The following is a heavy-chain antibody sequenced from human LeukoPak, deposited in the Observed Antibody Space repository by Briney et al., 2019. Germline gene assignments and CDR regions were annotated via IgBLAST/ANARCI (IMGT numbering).Heavy chain of an antibody. CDR2: ISSSGATT. CDR3: AKDSTSGRYALDY. V-gene: IGHV3-23*01. J-gene: IGHJ4*02. D-gene: IGHD2-2*01. CDR1: GFTFSSYA. Sequence: GGSLRLSCAASGFTFSSYAMYWVRQAPGEGLEWVSAISSSGATTYYADSVKGRFTISRDNSKNTLFLQMDSLRAEDTAVYYCAKDSTSGRYALDYWGQGTLVTVSS.